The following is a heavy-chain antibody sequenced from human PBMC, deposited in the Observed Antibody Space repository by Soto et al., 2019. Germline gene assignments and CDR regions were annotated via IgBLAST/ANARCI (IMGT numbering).Heavy chain of an antibody. V-gene: IGHV3-23*01. CDR1: GFTFSSYA. D-gene: IGHD3-22*01. CDR2: ISGSGGST. Sequence: QPVGSLRLSCAASGFTFSSYAMSWVRQAPGKGLEWVSAISGSGGSTYYADSVKGRFTISRDNSKNTLYLQMNSLRAEDTAVYYCAKVGYYDSSGYSDYWGQGTLVTVSS. J-gene: IGHJ4*02. CDR3: AKVGYYDSSGYSDY.